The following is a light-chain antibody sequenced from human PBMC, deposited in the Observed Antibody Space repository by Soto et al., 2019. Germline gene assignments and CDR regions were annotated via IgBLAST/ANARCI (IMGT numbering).Light chain of an antibody. V-gene: IGLV1-40*01. J-gene: IGLJ1*01. CDR2: ANT. CDR3: QSHDSSLSTYV. CDR1: SSNIGAGYD. Sequence: QSVLTQPPSVSGAPGQRVTISCTGSSSNIGAGYDVHWYQQLPGTAPKLLIYANTNRPSGVPDRFSGSKSGTSASLAITGLQAEDEADYYCQSHDSSLSTYVFGTGTKLTVL.